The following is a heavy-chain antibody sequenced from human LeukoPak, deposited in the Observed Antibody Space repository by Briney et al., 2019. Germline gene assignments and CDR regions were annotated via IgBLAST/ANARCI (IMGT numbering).Heavy chain of an antibody. V-gene: IGHV4-31*03. D-gene: IGHD5-18*01. CDR2: IYYSGNT. J-gene: IGHJ4*02. Sequence: SETLSLTCTVSGGSISSGNYYWSWIRQRPGKGLEWIGYIYYSGNTYYNPSLKSRVTISVDTSKNQFSLKLSSVTAADTAVYYCARALVDTAAIPFDYWGQGTLVTVSS. CDR3: ARALVDTAAIPFDY. CDR1: GGSISSGNYY.